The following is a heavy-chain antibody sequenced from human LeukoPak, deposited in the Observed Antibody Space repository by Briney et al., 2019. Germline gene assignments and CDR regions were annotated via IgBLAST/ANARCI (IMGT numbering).Heavy chain of an antibody. CDR3: ARQPRIAVARDAFDI. Sequence: SETLSLTCTVSGGSISSYYWSWIRQPPGKGLEWIGYIYYSGNTNYNSSLKSRVTISVDTSKNQFSLKLSSVTAADTAVYYCARQPRIAVARDAFDIWGQGTMVTVSS. V-gene: IGHV4-59*08. CDR2: IYYSGNT. J-gene: IGHJ3*02. CDR1: GGSISSYY. D-gene: IGHD6-19*01.